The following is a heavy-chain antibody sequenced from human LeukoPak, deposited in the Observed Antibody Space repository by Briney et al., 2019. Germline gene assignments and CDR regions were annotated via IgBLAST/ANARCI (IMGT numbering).Heavy chain of an antibody. CDR1: GFTFSNYG. D-gene: IGHD3-10*01. V-gene: IGHV3-30*02. Sequence: PGGPLRLSCAASGFTFSNYGMHWVRQAPGKGLEWVAFIRYDGNNKNYADFVKGRFTISRDNSKNTLYLQMNSLRAEDTAVYYCAKYYYGSGSQRYFDYWGQGTLVTVSS. J-gene: IGHJ4*02. CDR2: IRYDGNNK. CDR3: AKYYYGSGSQRYFDY.